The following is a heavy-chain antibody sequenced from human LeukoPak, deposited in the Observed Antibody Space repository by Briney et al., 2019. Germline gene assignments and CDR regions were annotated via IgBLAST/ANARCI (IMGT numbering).Heavy chain of an antibody. Sequence: SVKVSCKASGGTFSSYTISWVRQAPGQGLEWMGRIIPIPGIANYAQKFQGRVTITADKSTSTAYMELSSLRSEDTAVYYCASTLGSYGGGGYYYMDVWGKGTTVTVSS. CDR3: ASTLGSYGGGGYYYMDV. J-gene: IGHJ6*03. V-gene: IGHV1-69*02. CDR1: GGTFSSYT. CDR2: IIPIPGIA. D-gene: IGHD1-26*01.